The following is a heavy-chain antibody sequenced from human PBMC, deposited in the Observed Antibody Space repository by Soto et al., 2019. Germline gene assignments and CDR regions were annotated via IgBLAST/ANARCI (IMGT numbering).Heavy chain of an antibody. CDR2: IYHSGST. J-gene: IGHJ5*02. CDR3: ARVPDR. D-gene: IGHD2-2*01. CDR1: GCSISSSNW. V-gene: IGHV4-4*02. Sequence: SETLSLTCASSGCSISSSNWWSWVRQPPGKGLEWIGYIYHSGSTYYNPSLKSRVTISVDRSKNQFSLKLSSVTAADTAVYYCARVPDRWGQGTLVTVSS.